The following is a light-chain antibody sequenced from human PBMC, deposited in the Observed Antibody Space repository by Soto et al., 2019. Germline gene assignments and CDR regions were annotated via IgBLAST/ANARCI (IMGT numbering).Light chain of an antibody. CDR3: QHYNNWPLT. CDR2: ATS. J-gene: IGKJ4*01. V-gene: IGKV3-15*01. CDR1: QSVSSN. Sequence: EIVMTQSPATLSVSPGERASLSCRASQSVSSNLAWYQQKPGQTPRLPIYATSTRATGIPARFSGSGSGTEFTLTISSLQSEDFAVHYCQHYNNWPLTFGGGTKVDIK.